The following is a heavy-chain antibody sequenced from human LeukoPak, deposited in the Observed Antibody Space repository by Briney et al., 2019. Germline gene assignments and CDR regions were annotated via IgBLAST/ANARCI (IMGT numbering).Heavy chain of an antibody. CDR3: AKGRNDYVWGSYDY. CDR2: IYSGGST. CDR1: GFTVSSNY. Sequence: GGSLRLSCAASGFTVSSNYMSWVRQAPGKGLEWVSVIYSGGSTYYADSVKGRFTISRDNSKNTLYLQMNSLRAEDTDVYYCAKGRNDYVWGSYDYWGQGTLVTVSS. D-gene: IGHD3-16*01. J-gene: IGHJ4*02. V-gene: IGHV3-53*01.